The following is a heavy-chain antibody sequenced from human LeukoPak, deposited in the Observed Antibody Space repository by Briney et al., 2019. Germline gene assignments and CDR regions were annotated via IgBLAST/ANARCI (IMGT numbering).Heavy chain of an antibody. V-gene: IGHV4-59*01. CDR2: IYYLETP. Sequence: SVTLSLTCTVSGGSMNNYYWSWVRQPPGKGLEWIGYIYYLETPTYNPSLKSRLTISVDTSKDQFSLKLTSVTAADTAVYYCASGRFPEARADYWGPGTLVTVSS. CDR3: ASGRFPEARADY. J-gene: IGHJ4*02. CDR1: GGSMNNYY. D-gene: IGHD3-16*01.